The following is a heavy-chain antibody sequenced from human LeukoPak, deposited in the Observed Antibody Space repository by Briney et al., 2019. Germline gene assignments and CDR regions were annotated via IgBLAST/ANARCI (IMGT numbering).Heavy chain of an antibody. CDR2: INHSGST. Sequence: SETLSLTCAVYGGSFSGYYWSWIRQPPGRGLEWIGEINHSGSTNYNPSLKSRVTISVDTSKNQFSLKLSSVTAADTAVYYCAREGYYYDSSGYYRDAFDIWGQGTMVTVSS. CDR1: GGSFSGYY. D-gene: IGHD3-22*01. V-gene: IGHV4-34*01. CDR3: AREGYYYDSSGYYRDAFDI. J-gene: IGHJ3*02.